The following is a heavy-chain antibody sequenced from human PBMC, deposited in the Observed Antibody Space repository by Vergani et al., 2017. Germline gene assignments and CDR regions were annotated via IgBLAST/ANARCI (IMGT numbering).Heavy chain of an antibody. CDR1: GVSISRYY. CDR3: ARGALWWLRQIDS. V-gene: IGHV4-59*01. Sequence: QVQLQESGPGLVKPSETLSLTCTVSGVSISRYYWSWLRQPPGKGLEWIGYIYDSGDTKYNPSLKSRVTMSLDTSKNQFSLNLYSVTAADTAVYYCARGALWWLRQIDSWGQGTLVTVSS. J-gene: IGHJ4*02. CDR2: IYDSGDT. D-gene: IGHD2-21*01.